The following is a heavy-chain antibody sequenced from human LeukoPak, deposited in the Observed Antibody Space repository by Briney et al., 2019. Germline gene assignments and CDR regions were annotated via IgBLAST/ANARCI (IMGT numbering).Heavy chain of an antibody. D-gene: IGHD3-16*01. CDR1: GFTFSNYS. CDR3: AKSTRAVMAMMDV. V-gene: IGHV3-21*01. CDR2: ISSRSTYI. J-gene: IGHJ6*04. Sequence: GASLRLSCAASGFTFSNYSMNWVRQAPGKGLEWVSSISSRSTYIYHADSVKGRFTISRDNAKNSLFLQMNSLRAEDTAVYFCAKSTRAVMAMMDVWGKGTTVTVSS.